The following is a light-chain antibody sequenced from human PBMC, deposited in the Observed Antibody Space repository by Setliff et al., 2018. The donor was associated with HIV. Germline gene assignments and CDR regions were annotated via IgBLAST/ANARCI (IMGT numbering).Light chain of an antibody. Sequence: QSALAQPASVSGSPGQSITVSCTDIDPYNSVSWYQQLPGKAPKLILYEVSVRPSGISHRFAGSKSDNTASLTISGLEAEDEGSYYCSSYAGSSTFVFGTGTRSPS. V-gene: IGLV2-14*01. CDR1: IDPYNS. J-gene: IGLJ1*01. CDR2: EVS. CDR3: SSYAGSSTFV.